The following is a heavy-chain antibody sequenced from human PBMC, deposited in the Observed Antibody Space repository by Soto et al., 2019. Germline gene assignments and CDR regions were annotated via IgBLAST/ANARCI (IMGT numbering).Heavy chain of an antibody. Sequence: TGGSLRLSCAASGFTFSSYAMSWVRQAPGKGLEWVSAISGSGGSTYYADSVKGRFTISRDNSKNTLYLQMNSLRAEDTAVYYWAKALQLWLYYMDVWGKGTTVTVSS. CDR1: GFTFSSYA. V-gene: IGHV3-23*01. CDR3: AKALQLWLYYMDV. D-gene: IGHD5-18*01. J-gene: IGHJ6*03. CDR2: ISGSGGST.